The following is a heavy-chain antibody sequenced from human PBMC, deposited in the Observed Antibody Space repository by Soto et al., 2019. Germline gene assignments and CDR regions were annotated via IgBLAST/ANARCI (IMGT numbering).Heavy chain of an antibody. CDR1: GFSLSTSGVG. V-gene: IGHV2-5*02. J-gene: IGHJ4*02. D-gene: IGHD3-22*01. CDR2: IYWDDDK. Sequence: QITLKESGPTLVKPTQTLTLTCTFSGFSLSTSGVGVGWIRQPPGKALEWLALIYWDDDKRYSPSLKSRLTITQDTSKNQVVLTMTNMDPVDTATYYCALRPYYYDSSGYYTGGFDYWGQGTLVTVSS. CDR3: ALRPYYYDSSGYYTGGFDY.